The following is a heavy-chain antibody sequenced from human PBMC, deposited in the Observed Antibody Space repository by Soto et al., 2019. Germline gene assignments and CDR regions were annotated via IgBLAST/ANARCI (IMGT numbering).Heavy chain of an antibody. CDR3: ARDGQHLVLEN. V-gene: IGHV3-33*01. Sequence: GGSLRLSCAASGFTFSGSGMHWVRQAPGKGLEWVAVIWYDGSNKFYADSVKGRFTISRDNSKNTLYLQMNSLRAEDTAVYYCARDGQHLVLENWGQGTLVTAS. CDR1: GFTFSGSG. CDR2: IWYDGSNK. D-gene: IGHD6-13*01. J-gene: IGHJ4*02.